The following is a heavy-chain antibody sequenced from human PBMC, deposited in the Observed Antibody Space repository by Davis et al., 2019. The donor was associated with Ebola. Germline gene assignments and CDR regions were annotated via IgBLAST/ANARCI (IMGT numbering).Heavy chain of an antibody. CDR1: GYTLIGYY. CDR3: ARDFGDSDY. Sequence: ASVNVSCMASGYTLIGYYMHWVRQAPGQGLEWMGWINPNSGGTNYAQKFQGRVTMTRDTSISTAYMELSRLRSDDTAVYYCARDFGDSDYWGQGTLVTVSS. D-gene: IGHD4-17*01. V-gene: IGHV1-2*02. CDR2: INPNSGGT. J-gene: IGHJ4*02.